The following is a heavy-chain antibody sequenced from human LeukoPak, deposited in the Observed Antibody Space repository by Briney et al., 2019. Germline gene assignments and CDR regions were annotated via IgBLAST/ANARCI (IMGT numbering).Heavy chain of an antibody. CDR2: IYYSGST. D-gene: IGHD4-23*01. CDR1: GGSISSYY. J-gene: IGHJ4*02. CDR3: ARANRDYGGNDY. V-gene: IGHV4-59*01. Sequence: SETLSLNCTVSGGSISSYYWSWIRQPQGKGMEWIGYIYYSGSTNYNPSLKSRVTISVDTSKNQFSLKLSSVTAADTAVYYCARANRDYGGNDYWGQGTLVTVSS.